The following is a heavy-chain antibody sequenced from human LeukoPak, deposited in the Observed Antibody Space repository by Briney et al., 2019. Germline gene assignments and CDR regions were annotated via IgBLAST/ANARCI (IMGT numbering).Heavy chain of an antibody. Sequence: GGPLRLSCAAFGFTFSNYGMNWVRQAPGKGLEWVPRISSSGTYIDYTDSVKGRFTISRDNAKNSLYLQMNSLRAEDTAVYYCARDGRIAVAEGNDYWGQGTLVTVSS. D-gene: IGHD6-19*01. CDR1: GFTFSNYG. CDR2: ISSSGTYI. J-gene: IGHJ4*02. CDR3: ARDGRIAVAEGNDY. V-gene: IGHV3-21*01.